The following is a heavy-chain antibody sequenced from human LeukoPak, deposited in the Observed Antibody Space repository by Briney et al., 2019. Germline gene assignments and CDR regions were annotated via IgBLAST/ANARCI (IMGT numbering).Heavy chain of an antibody. V-gene: IGHV3-7*05. CDR1: GFSFSSYW. Sequence: GGSLRLSCAASGFSFSSYWMSWVRQAPGRGLEWVANIKQDGSEEYYVDSVKGRFTISRDNAKNSLYLQTNSLRAEDTAVYYCARDSGDRTVDYWGQGTLVTVSS. D-gene: IGHD1-1*01. CDR2: IKQDGSEE. J-gene: IGHJ4*02. CDR3: ARDSGDRTVDY.